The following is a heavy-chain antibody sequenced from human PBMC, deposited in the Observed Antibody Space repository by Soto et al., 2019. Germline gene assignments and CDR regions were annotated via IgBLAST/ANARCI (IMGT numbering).Heavy chain of an antibody. CDR3: TPPRGY. Sequence: EVQLVESGGGLVQPGGSLKLSCAASGFTFSGSAMHWVRQASGKGLEWVGRIRSKANNYATAYAASVKGRFSISRDDSMNTAYLEMNSLKTEDRAVYYCTPPRGYWGQGTLGTVSS. CDR2: IRSKANNYAT. CDR1: GFTFSGSA. J-gene: IGHJ4*02. D-gene: IGHD3-10*01. V-gene: IGHV3-73*01.